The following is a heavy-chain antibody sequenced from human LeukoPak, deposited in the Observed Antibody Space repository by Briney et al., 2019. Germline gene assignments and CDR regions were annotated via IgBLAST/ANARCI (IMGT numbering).Heavy chain of an antibody. CDR3: ARAMGHGSGSYYDYFDY. J-gene: IGHJ4*02. CDR1: GYTFTSYY. Sequence: ASVKVSCKASGYTFTSYYVHCVRQAPGQGLEWMGIINPSGGSTSYAQKFQGRVTMTRDTSTSTVYMELSSLRSEDTAVYYCARAMGHGSGSYYDYFDYWGQGTLVTVSS. V-gene: IGHV1-46*01. D-gene: IGHD3-10*01. CDR2: INPSGGST.